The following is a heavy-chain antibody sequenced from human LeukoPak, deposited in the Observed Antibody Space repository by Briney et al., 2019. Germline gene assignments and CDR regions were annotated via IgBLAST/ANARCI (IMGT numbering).Heavy chain of an antibody. CDR3: SDFDY. J-gene: IGHJ4*02. V-gene: IGHV3-30*04. CDR1: GFTFSSYV. CDR2: ISYDGSNK. Sequence: PGGSLRLSCAASGFTFSSYVMHWVRQAPGKGLEWVAIISYDGSNKYYADSVKGRFTISRDNSKNTLYLQMNSLRAEDTAVYYCSDFDYWGQGTLVTVSS.